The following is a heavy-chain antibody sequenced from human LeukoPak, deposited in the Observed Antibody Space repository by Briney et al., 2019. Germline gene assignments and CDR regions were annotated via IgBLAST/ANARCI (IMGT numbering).Heavy chain of an antibody. CDR1: GFTFDDYA. V-gene: IGHV3-9*01. Sequence: GGSLRLSCAASGFTFDDYAMHWVRQAPGKGLEWVSGISWNSGSIGYADSVKGRFTISRDNAKNSLYLQMNSLRAEDTAVYYCARDRFLEWLLPGYMDVWGKGTTVTVSS. CDR3: ARDRFLEWLLPGYMDV. CDR2: ISWNSGSI. J-gene: IGHJ6*03. D-gene: IGHD3-3*01.